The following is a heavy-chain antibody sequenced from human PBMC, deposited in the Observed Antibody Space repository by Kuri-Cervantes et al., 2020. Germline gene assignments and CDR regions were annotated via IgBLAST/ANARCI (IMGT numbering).Heavy chain of an antibody. CDR3: ARGGYSYGPTRITYGMDV. V-gene: IGHV3-48*01. CDR1: GFTFSSYS. Sequence: ETLSLTCAASGFTFSSYSMNWVRQAPGKGLEWVSYISSSSTIYYADSVKGRFTISRENAKNSLYLQMNSLRAGDTAVYYCARGGYSYGPTRITYGMDVWGQGTTVTVSS. J-gene: IGHJ6*02. CDR2: ISSSSTI. D-gene: IGHD5-18*01.